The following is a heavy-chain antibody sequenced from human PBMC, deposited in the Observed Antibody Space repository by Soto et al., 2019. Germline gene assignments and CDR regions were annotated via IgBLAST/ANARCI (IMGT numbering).Heavy chain of an antibody. D-gene: IGHD1-1*01. CDR1: GFTFSSYG. V-gene: IGHV3-33*01. Sequence: GGSLRLSCAASGFTFSSYGMHWVRQAPGKGLEWVAVIWYDGSNKYYADSVKGRFTISRDNSKNTLYLQMNSLRAEDTAVYYWASPPGSGTAVGGGAFDIWGQGTMVTVSS. CDR2: IWYDGSNK. CDR3: ASPPGSGTAVGGGAFDI. J-gene: IGHJ3*02.